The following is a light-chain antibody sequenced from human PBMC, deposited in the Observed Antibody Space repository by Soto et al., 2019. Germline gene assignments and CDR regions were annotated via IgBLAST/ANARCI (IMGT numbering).Light chain of an antibody. CDR2: DND. CDR3: APWHMSLSVGV. J-gene: IGLJ2*01. Sequence: QSVLTQRPSVSAAPGQKVTISCSGSSSNIGNNYVFWYQQLPGTAPKLLIYDNDKPPSVIPDRFAGSKSGTSATLGITGLHTGDEANYYCAPWHMSLSVGVVGGGTKVTVL. CDR1: SSNIGNNY. V-gene: IGLV1-51*01.